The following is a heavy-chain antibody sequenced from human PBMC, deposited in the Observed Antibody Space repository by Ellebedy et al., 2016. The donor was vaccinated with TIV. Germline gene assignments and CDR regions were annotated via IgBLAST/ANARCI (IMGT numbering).Heavy chain of an antibody. J-gene: IGHJ4*02. D-gene: IGHD1-14*01. CDR3: ARENPFMGPESLNFDS. CDR2: INAGNGNT. Sequence: AASVKVSCKASGYTFTTYALHWVRQAPGQGLEWMAWINAGNGNTRSSQKFQGRVTITRDTSASTVYMELSRLKSEDTAIYYCARENPFMGPESLNFDSWGQGTLVTVSS. V-gene: IGHV1-3*01. CDR1: GYTFTTYA.